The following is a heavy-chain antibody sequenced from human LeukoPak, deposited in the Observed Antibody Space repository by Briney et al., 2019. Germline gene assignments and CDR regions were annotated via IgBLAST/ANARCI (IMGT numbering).Heavy chain of an antibody. CDR1: GFTFSSYA. CDR3: AKRYCSSTSCSYYYYYGLDV. CDR2: ISGSGSST. Sequence: GGSLRLSCAASGFTFSSYAMSWVRQAPGKGLEWVSSISGSGSSTYYADSVKGRFTISRDNSKNTLYLQMNSLRAEDTAVYYCAKRYCSSTSCSYYYYYGLDVWGQGTTVTVSS. J-gene: IGHJ6*02. V-gene: IGHV3-23*01. D-gene: IGHD2-2*01.